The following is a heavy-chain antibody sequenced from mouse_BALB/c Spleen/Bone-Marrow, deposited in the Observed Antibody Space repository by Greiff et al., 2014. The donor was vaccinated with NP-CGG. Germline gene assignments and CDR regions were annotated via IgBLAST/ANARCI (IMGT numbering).Heavy chain of an antibody. J-gene: IGHJ2*01. Sequence: EVQVVESGGDLVKPGGSLKLSCAASGFTFSSYGMSWVRQTPDKRLEWVATISSGGSYTYYPDSVKGRFTISRDNAKNTLYLQMSSLKSEDTAMYYCARHDYDEENFDYWGQGTTLTVSS. V-gene: IGHV5-6*01. CDR1: GFTFSSYG. CDR2: ISSGGSYT. D-gene: IGHD2-4*01. CDR3: ARHDYDEENFDY.